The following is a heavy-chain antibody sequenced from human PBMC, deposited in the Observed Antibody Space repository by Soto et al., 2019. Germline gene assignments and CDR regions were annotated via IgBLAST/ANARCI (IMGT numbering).Heavy chain of an antibody. CDR1: GGSIGPYY. Sequence: SETLSLTCTVSGGSIGPYYWSWIRQTPGKGLEWIAYIYYSGSTNYNPSLKSRVTISVDTSKNQCSLKLSSVTAADTAVYYCARASYYSDSFGYFLDSWGQGTLVTVSS. J-gene: IGHJ4*02. CDR3: ARASYYSDSFGYFLDS. CDR2: IYYSGST. D-gene: IGHD3-22*01. V-gene: IGHV4-59*01.